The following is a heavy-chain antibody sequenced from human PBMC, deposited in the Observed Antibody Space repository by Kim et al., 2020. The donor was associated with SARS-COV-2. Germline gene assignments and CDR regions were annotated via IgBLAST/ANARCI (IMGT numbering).Heavy chain of an antibody. V-gene: IGHV1-69*01. CDR3: AREVVRGVNWFDP. D-gene: IGHD3-10*01. Sequence: KVSCKASGGTFSSYAISWVRQAPGQGLEWMGGIIPIFGTANYAQKFQGRVTITADESTSTAYMELSSLRSEDTAVYYCAREVVRGVNWFDPCGQGTLVTVSS. CDR1: GGTFSSYA. J-gene: IGHJ5*02. CDR2: IIPIFGTA.